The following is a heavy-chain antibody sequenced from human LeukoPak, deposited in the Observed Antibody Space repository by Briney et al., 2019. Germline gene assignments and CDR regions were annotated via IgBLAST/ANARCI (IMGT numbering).Heavy chain of an antibody. J-gene: IGHJ4*02. Sequence: GGSLRLSCAASGFTFSSYAMHWVRHAPGKGLEWVALISYDGSNKYYADSVKGRFTISRDNSKNTLYLQMNSLRAEDTAVYYCANGAGDYWGQGTLVTVSS. V-gene: IGHV3-30-3*01. CDR3: ANGAGDY. CDR1: GFTFSSYA. D-gene: IGHD3-16*01. CDR2: ISYDGSNK.